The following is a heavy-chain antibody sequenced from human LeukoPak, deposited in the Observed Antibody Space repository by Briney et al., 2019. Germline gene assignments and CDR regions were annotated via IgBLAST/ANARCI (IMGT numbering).Heavy chain of an antibody. CDR2: IRQDGDTK. J-gene: IGHJ4*02. V-gene: IGHV3-7*03. Sequence: GGSLRLSCAASGFPFNAYWMTWVRQAPGKGLEWVANIRQDGDTKYYVDSVKGRFTISRDNAMNSLYLQMNSLRAEDTAIYYCAKLRTGTATNFDYWGQGTLVTVSS. D-gene: IGHD1-1*01. CDR3: AKLRTGTATNFDY. CDR1: GFPFNAYW.